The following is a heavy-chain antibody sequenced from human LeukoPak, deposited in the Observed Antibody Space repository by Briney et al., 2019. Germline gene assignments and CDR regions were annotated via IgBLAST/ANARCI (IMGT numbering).Heavy chain of an antibody. CDR3: TSIIAVAGTSDY. Sequence: GRSLRLSYAASGFTFSGSAMHWVRQASGKGLERVGRIRSKANSYATAYAASVKGSFTISRDDSKNTAYLQMNSLKTEDTAVYYCTSIIAVAGTSDYWGQGTLVTVSS. CDR1: GFTFSGSA. J-gene: IGHJ4*02. V-gene: IGHV3-73*01. D-gene: IGHD6-19*01. CDR2: IRSKANSYAT.